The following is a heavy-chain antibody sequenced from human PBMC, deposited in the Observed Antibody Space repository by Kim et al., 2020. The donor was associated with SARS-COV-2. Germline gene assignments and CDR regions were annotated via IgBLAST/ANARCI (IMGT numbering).Heavy chain of an antibody. CDR2: IYASGST. Sequence: SETLSLTCTVSGGSISSGSYYWSWIRQPAGKGLEWIGRIYASGSTNYNPSLKSRVTISVDTSKNQFSLKLSSVTAADTAVYYCARQRGGSPYYFDSWGQGPLATVSS. CDR3: ARQRGGSPYYFDS. D-gene: IGHD2-15*01. CDR1: GGSISSGSYY. V-gene: IGHV4-61*02. J-gene: IGHJ4*02.